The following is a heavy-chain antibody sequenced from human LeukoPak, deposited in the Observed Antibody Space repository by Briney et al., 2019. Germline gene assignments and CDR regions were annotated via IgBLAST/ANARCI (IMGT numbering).Heavy chain of an antibody. D-gene: IGHD3/OR15-3a*01. CDR2: IYSGGST. CDR1: GFTVSSNY. Sequence: GGSLRLSCAASGFTVSSNYMSWVRQAPGKGLEWVSVIYSGGSTYYADSVKGRFTISRDNSKNTLNLQMNSLRAEDTAVYYCAVDLRAYFDYWGQGTLVTVSS. CDR3: AVDLRAYFDY. J-gene: IGHJ4*02. V-gene: IGHV3-53*01.